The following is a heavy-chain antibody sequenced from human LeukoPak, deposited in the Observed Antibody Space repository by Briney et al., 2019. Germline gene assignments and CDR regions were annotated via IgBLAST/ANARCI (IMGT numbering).Heavy chain of an antibody. Sequence: GGSLRLSCSVSGFTFSRYSMNGVREARGKGLEGGSSISSTGNYIYYADSVKGRFTISRDNARDSLYLEMNSLRAEDTAVYYCARDLHIYVANWTAHRYFDCWGQGTLVTVSS. CDR2: ISSTGNYI. CDR1: GFTFSRYS. V-gene: IGHV3-21*01. D-gene: IGHD1-1*01. J-gene: IGHJ4*02. CDR3: ARDLHIYVANWTAHRYFDC.